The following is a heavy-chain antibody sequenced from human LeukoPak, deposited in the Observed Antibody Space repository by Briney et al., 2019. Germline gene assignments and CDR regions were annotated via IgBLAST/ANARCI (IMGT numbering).Heavy chain of an antibody. V-gene: IGHV1-2*02. J-gene: IGHJ4*02. CDR1: GYNFTGYY. CDR3: ATYVWGNLTFDY. CDR2: INPNSGGT. D-gene: IGHD3-16*01. Sequence: ASVKVSCKASGYNFTGYYIHWVRQAPGQGLEWMGWINPNSGGTNYAQKFQGRVTMTSDTSISTAYMELSRLRSDDTAVYYCATYVWGNLTFDYWGQGTLVTVSS.